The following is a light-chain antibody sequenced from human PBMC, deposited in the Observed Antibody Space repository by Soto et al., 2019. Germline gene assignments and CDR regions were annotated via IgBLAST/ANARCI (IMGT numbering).Light chain of an antibody. J-gene: IGLJ1*01. Sequence: QSALTQPASVSGSPGQSITISCTGTSSDVGRYNLVSWYQQHPGKAPRLMIYEDNKRPSGVSNRFSGSKSGNTASLTNSGLQAEDEADYYCCSYAGSTTFLYVFGTGTKLTVL. CDR2: EDN. CDR1: SSDVGRYNL. V-gene: IGLV2-23*02. CDR3: CSYAGSTTFLYV.